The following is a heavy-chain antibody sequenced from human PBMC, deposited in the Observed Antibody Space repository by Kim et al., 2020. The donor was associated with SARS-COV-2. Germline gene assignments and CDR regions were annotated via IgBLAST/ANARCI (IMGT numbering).Heavy chain of an antibody. Sequence: GGSLRLSCATSGFSFSTYWMTWVRQTPAKGLEWVATIKQDGSEKYYVDSLKGRFTISRDNAKNSLYLQMNNLRAEDTALYYCARDTGFDSSGWKLAHFDYWGQGILVTVSP. CDR1: GFSFSTYW. D-gene: IGHD6-19*01. J-gene: IGHJ4*02. V-gene: IGHV3-7*01. CDR2: IKQDGSEK. CDR3: ARDTGFDSSGWKLAHFDY.